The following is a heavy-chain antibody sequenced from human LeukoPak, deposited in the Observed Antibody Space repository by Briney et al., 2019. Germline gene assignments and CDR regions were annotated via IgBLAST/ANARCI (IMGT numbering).Heavy chain of an antibody. CDR1: GYTFTSYG. D-gene: IGHD3-10*01. CDR3: AIVWFGEGAYYYYGMDV. V-gene: IGHV1-18*01. Sequence: ASVKVSCEASGYTFTSYGISWVRQAPGQGLEWMGWISAYNGNTNYAQKLQGRVTMTTDTSTSTAYMELRSLRSDDTAVYYCAIVWFGEGAYYYYGMDVWGQGTTVTVSS. J-gene: IGHJ6*02. CDR2: ISAYNGNT.